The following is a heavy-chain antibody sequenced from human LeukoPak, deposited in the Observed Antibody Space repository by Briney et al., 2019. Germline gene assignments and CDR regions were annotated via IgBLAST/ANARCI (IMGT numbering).Heavy chain of an antibody. J-gene: IGHJ5*02. CDR1: GGSISSYY. CDR2: IYYSGST. Sequence: SETLSLTCTVSGGSISSYYWSWIRQPPGKGLEWIGYIYYSGSTNYNPSLKSRVTISVDTSKNQFSLKLSSVTAADTAVYYCARLATVTTFRFDPWGQGTLVTVSS. D-gene: IGHD4-17*01. CDR3: ARLATVTTFRFDP. V-gene: IGHV4-59*12.